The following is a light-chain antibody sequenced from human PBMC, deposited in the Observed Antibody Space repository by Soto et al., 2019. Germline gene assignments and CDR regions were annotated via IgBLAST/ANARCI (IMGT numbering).Light chain of an antibody. CDR1: QSVSSTY. J-gene: IGKJ1*01. CDR3: QHFVNSLTWT. V-gene: IGKV3-20*01. CDR2: GAS. Sequence: EIVLMHSPVTRSLPPGERATLSFRASQSVSSTYLIWYQQKPGQAPRLLIYGASSRATGVPYRFSGGGSGTDFTLTISRLEPEDFAVYYCQHFVNSLTWTFGQGTKVDIK.